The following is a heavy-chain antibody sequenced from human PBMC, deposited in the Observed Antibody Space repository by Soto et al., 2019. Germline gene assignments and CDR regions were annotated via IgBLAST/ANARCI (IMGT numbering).Heavy chain of an antibody. CDR1: GFTFGDYA. V-gene: IGHV3-49*03. J-gene: IGHJ4*02. D-gene: IGHD3-22*01. CDR2: IRSKAYGGTT. CDR3: TRPYYYDSTGYQRY. Sequence: GGSPRLSCTASGFTFGDYAMSWFRQAPGKGLEWVGFIRSKAYGGTTGYAASVKDRFTISRDDSKSIAYLQMNSLKTEDTAVYYCTRPYYYDSTGYQRYWGQGTLVTVSS.